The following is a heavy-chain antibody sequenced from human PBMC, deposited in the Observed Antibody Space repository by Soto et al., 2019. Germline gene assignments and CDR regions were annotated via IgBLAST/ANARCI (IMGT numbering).Heavy chain of an antibody. CDR2: IYYSGST. CDR3: AGGVGSYGRSSAFDI. V-gene: IGHV4-39*01. D-gene: IGHD1-26*01. Sequence: PSETLSLTCTVSGGSISSSSYYWGWIRQPPGKGLEWIGSIYYSGSTYYNPSLKSRVTISVDTSKNQFSLKLSSVTAADTAVYYCAGGVGSYGRSSAFDIWGQGTRFTVSS. J-gene: IGHJ3*02. CDR1: GGSISSSSYY.